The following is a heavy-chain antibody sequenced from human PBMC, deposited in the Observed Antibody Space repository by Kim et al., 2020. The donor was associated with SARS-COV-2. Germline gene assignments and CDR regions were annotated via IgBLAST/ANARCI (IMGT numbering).Heavy chain of an antibody. V-gene: IGHV4-30-4*01. J-gene: IGHJ6*02. Sequence: SETLSLTCTVSGGSISSGDYYWSWIRQPPGKGLEWIGYIYYSGSTYYNPSLKSRVTISVDTSKNQFSLKLSSVTAADTAVYYCARCAIRGYYYGMDVWGQGTTVTVSS. CDR2: IYYSGST. D-gene: IGHD3-3*02. CDR3: ARCAIRGYYYGMDV. CDR1: GGSISSGDYY.